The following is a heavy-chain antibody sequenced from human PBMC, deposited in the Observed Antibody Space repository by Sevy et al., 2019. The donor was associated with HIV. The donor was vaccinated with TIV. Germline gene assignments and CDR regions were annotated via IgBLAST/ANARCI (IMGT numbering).Heavy chain of an antibody. CDR2: ISWNSASI. V-gene: IGHV3-9*03. J-gene: IGHJ4*02. D-gene: IGHD2-15*01. CDR1: GFTFDDYG. CDR3: AKGAGSSLLSAIAY. Sequence: GGSLRLSCAASGFTFDDYGMHWVRQAPGKGLEWVSGISWNSASIVYADSAKGRFTISRDNARNSLYLQMNSLRVEDMAFYYCAKGAGSSLLSAIAYWGQGTLVTVSS.